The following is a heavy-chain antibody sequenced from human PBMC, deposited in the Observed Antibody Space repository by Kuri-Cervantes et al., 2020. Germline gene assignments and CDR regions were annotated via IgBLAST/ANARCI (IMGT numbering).Heavy chain of an antibody. D-gene: IGHD3-16*02. V-gene: IGHV3-23*01. CDR3: AKDRSGGIMITFGGVIDLPTDY. J-gene: IGHJ4*02. CDR2: INSGGNT. Sequence: GGSLRLSCAASGFTFTNFAMTWVRQAPGKGLEWVSTINSGGNTYYADSVKGRFTISRDNSKNTMYLQMNSLGADDTAVYYCAKDRSGGIMITFGGVIDLPTDYWGPGTLVTVSS. CDR1: GFTFTNFA.